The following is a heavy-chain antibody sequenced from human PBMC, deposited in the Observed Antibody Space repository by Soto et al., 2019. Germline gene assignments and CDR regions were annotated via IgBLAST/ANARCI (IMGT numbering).Heavy chain of an antibody. Sequence: GGSLRLSCAASGFTFSSYAMSWVRQAPGKGLEWVSAISGSGGSTYYADYVKGRFTISRDNSKNTLYLQMNSLRAEDTAVYYCARELRVVRGVSNYYYGMDVWGQGTTVTVSS. CDR2: ISGSGGST. CDR1: GFTFSSYA. D-gene: IGHD3-10*01. CDR3: ARELRVVRGVSNYYYGMDV. J-gene: IGHJ6*02. V-gene: IGHV3-23*01.